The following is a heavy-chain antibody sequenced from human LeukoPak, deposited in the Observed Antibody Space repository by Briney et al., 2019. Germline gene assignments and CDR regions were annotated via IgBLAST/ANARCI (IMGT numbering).Heavy chain of an antibody. V-gene: IGHV4-34*01. D-gene: IGHD5-18*01. J-gene: IGHJ6*04. CDR2: INHSGST. CDR1: GGSFSGYY. Sequence: SETLSLTSAVYGGSFSGYYWSWIRQPPGKGLEWIGEINHSGSTNYNPSLKSRVTISVDTSKNQFSLKLSSVTAADTAVYYCARHPGGYRDYGMDVWGKGTTVTVSS. CDR3: ARHPGGYRDYGMDV.